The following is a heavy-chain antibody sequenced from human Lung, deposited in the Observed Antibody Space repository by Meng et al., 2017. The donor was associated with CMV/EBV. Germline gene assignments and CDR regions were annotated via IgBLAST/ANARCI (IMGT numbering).Heavy chain of an antibody. CDR3: VKRWQNQGDY. J-gene: IGHJ4*02. D-gene: IGHD1-14*01. Sequence: GESLKISCRASGYTFSSYSMSWVRQAPGKGLEWVSSISGSGGSTYSADSVKGRLTISRDNSESTLYLQVNSLTSEDTAIYYCVKRWQNQGDYWGQGTLVTVSS. CDR2: ISGSGGST. CDR1: GYTFSSYS. V-gene: IGHV3-23*01.